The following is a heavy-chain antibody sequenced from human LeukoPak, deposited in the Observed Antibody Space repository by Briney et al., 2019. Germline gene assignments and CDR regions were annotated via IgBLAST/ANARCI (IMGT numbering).Heavy chain of an antibody. D-gene: IGHD3-22*01. CDR3: ARVVDDSSGYYRGPFDY. CDR1: GFTFGSYA. CDR2: ISYDGSNK. V-gene: IGHV3-30*04. Sequence: SGGSLRLSCAASGFTFGSYAMHWVRQAPGKGLEWVAVISYDGSNKYYADSVKGRFTISRDNSKNTLYLQMNSLRAEDTAVYYCARVVDDSSGYYRGPFDYWGQGTLVTVSS. J-gene: IGHJ4*02.